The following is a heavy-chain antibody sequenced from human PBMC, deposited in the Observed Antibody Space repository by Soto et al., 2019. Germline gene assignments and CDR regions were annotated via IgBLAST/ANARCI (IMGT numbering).Heavy chain of an antibody. CDR2: IKQDGSEK. J-gene: IGHJ4*02. CDR3: ASWYYDFWSGSYYFDY. V-gene: IGHV3-7*05. D-gene: IGHD3-3*01. CDR1: GFTFSSYW. Sequence: GGSLRLSCAASGFTFSSYWMSWVRQAPGKGLEWVANIKQDGSEKYYVDSVKGRFTISRDNAKNSLYLQMNSLRAEDTAVYYCASWYYDFWSGSYYFDYWGQGTLVTVSS.